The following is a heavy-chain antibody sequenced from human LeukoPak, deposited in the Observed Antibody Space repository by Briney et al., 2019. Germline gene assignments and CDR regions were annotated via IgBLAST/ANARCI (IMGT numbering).Heavy chain of an antibody. V-gene: IGHV4-61*01. Sequence: SETLSLTCTVSGGSISSSSYYWSWIRQPPGKGLEWIGYIYYSGSTNYNPSLKSRVTISVDTSKNQFSLKLSSVTAADTAVYYCARYSSGPDAFDIWGQGTMVTVSS. CDR3: ARYSSGPDAFDI. CDR1: GGSISSSSYY. J-gene: IGHJ3*02. CDR2: IYYSGST. D-gene: IGHD3-22*01.